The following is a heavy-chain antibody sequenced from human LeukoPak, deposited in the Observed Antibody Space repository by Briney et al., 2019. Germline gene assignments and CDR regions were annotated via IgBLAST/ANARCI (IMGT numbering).Heavy chain of an antibody. V-gene: IGHV3-74*01. CDR3: ARGGKLEPTAMPT. CDR2: INPDGSST. CDR1: GFTFRTYW. D-gene: IGHD2-2*01. Sequence: GGSLRLSCVASGFTFRTYWMHWVRQVPGKRPVWLSRINPDGSSTTYADSVKGRFTISRDNAKNMLYLQINSLRVEDTAIYYCARGGKLEPTAMPTWGQGSLVVVSS. J-gene: IGHJ5*02.